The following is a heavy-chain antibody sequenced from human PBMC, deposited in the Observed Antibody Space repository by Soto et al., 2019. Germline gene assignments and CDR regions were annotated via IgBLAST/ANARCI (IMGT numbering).Heavy chain of an antibody. Sequence: PGGSLRLSCAASRFTFSSYTMSWVRQAPGKGLEWISTIGGSAGGTYYADSVKGRFTISRDNSKSTLYLQMDGLRAEDTAVYYCAKVGGATIRNGMDVWGQGTTVTVSS. J-gene: IGHJ6*02. CDR1: RFTFSSYT. CDR2: IGGSAGGT. V-gene: IGHV3-23*01. D-gene: IGHD3-16*01. CDR3: AKVGGATIRNGMDV.